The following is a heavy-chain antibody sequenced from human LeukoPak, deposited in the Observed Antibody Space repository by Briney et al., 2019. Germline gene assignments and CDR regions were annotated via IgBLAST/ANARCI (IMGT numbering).Heavy chain of an antibody. J-gene: IGHJ4*02. V-gene: IGHV3-30*01. CDR1: GFTFSNYA. CDR3: ARDSTYYYDSGSSGPHYFDN. CDR2: ISSGGTYE. D-gene: IGHD3-10*01. Sequence: GGSLGLSCAASGFTFSNYAMHWVRQAPGKGLEWVSLISSGGTYEYYADSVKGRFTISRDNSKNTLYLQLNSLRAEETAVYYCARDSTYYYDSGSSGPHYFDNWGQGTLVTVSS.